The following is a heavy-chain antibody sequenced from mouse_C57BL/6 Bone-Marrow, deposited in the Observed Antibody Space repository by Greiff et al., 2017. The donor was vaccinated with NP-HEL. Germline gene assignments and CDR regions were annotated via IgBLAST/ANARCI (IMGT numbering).Heavy chain of an antibody. D-gene: IGHD1-1*01. CDR3: AREGITTVVATSYFDY. J-gene: IGHJ2*01. CDR1: GYSITSGYY. V-gene: IGHV3-6*01. Sequence: DVKLQESGPGLVKPSQSLSLTCSVTGYSITSGYYWNWIRQFPGNKLEWMGYISYDGSNNYNPSLKNRISITRDTSKNQFFLKLNSVTTEDTATYYCAREGITTVVATSYFDYWGQGTTLTVSS. CDR2: ISYDGSN.